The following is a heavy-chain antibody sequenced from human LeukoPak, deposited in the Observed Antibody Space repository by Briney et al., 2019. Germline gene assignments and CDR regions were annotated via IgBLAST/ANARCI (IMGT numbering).Heavy chain of an antibody. V-gene: IGHV3-30-3*01. J-gene: IGHJ4*02. CDR2: ISYDGSNK. CDR3: AREAQDSSLDY. CDR1: GFTFSSYA. Sequence: GGSLRLSCAASGFTFSSYAVHWVRQAPGKGLEWVAVISYDGSNKYYADSVKGRFTISRDNSKNTLYLQMNSPRAEDTAVYYCAREAQDSSLDYWGQGTLVTVSS. D-gene: IGHD6-6*01.